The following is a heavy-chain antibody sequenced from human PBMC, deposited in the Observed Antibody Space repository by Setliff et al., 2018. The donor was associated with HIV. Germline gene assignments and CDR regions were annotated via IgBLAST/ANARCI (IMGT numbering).Heavy chain of an antibody. D-gene: IGHD3-16*01. CDR2: INAGNGDT. V-gene: IGHV1-3*01. CDR1: GYIFANYV. Sequence: ASVKVSCKASGYIFANYVIHWVRQAPGQRLEWLGWINAGNGDTRYSQKFQGRIYITRDTSATTVYMELSRLRSEDTGLYYCARGGPFLPFYFNFWGQGTLVTVSS. J-gene: IGHJ4*02. CDR3: ARGGPFLPFYFNF.